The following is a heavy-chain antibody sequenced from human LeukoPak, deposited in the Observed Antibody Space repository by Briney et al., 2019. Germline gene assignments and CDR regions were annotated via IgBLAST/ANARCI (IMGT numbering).Heavy chain of an antibody. J-gene: IGHJ5*02. D-gene: IGHD6-13*01. V-gene: IGHV1-2*02. CDR2: INPNSGGT. CDR3: ARAGIAAAGTYNWFDP. CDR1: GYTFTGYY. Sequence: ASVKVSCKASGYTFTGYYMHWVRQAPGQGLEWVGWINPNSGGTNYAQKFQGRVTMTRDTSISTAYMELSRLRSDDTAVYYCARAGIAAAGTYNWFDPWGQGTLVTVSS.